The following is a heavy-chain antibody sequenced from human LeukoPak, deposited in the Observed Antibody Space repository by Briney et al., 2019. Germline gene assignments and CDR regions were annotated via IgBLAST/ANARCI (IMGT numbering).Heavy chain of an antibody. CDR1: GYTFTNYG. Sequence: ASVKVSCKASGYTFTNYGISWVRQAPGQGLEWMGWISAYNGNTNYAQSLQGRVTMTTDTATSTAYMEVRSLRSDDTAVYYCAREGNIYCSGGNCYPADFNWFDPWGEGTLVTVSS. J-gene: IGHJ5*02. V-gene: IGHV1-18*01. CDR3: AREGNIYCSGGNCYPADFNWFDP. CDR2: ISAYNGNT. D-gene: IGHD2-15*01.